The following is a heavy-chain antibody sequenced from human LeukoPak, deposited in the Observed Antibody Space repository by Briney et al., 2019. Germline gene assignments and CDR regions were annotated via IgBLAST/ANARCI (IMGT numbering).Heavy chain of an antibody. V-gene: IGHV4-59*01. CDR2: IYYSGST. CDR1: GVSLSGYY. D-gene: IGHD3-10*01. Sequence: ASETLSLTCTVSGVSLSGYYWSWIRQSPGKGLEWIGYIYYSGSTNYNPSLKSRVTISVDTSKNQFSLKLSSVTAADTAVYYCARSEFVELSVWYFDLWGRGTLVTVSS. CDR3: ARSEFVELSVWYFDL. J-gene: IGHJ2*01.